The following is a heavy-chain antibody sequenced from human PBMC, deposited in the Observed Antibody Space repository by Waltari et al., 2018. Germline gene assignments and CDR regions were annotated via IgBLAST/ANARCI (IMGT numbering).Heavy chain of an antibody. D-gene: IGHD6-13*01. CDR1: GFTFSSYA. CDR2: ISGSGGST. V-gene: IGHV3-23*01. CDR3: AKDQGIAAAGSKRYYFDY. J-gene: IGHJ4*02. Sequence: EVELLESGGGLVQPGGSLRLSCAASGFTFSSYAMSWVRQAPGKGLEWVSAISGSGGSTYYADSVKGRFTISRDNSKNTLYLQMNSLRAEDTAVYYCAKDQGIAAAGSKRYYFDYWGQGTLVTVSS.